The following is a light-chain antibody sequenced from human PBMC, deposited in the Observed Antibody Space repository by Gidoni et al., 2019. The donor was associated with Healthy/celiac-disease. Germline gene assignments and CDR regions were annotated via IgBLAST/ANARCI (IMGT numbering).Light chain of an antibody. J-gene: IGKJ5*01. V-gene: IGKV2-28*01. CDR1: QSLLHSNGYNY. Sequence: DIVMTQSPLSLPVTPGEPASISCRSSQSLLHSNGYNYLDWYLQKPGQSPQLLIYLDSNRASGVPDRFSGSGSGTDFTLKISRVEAEDVGVYYCMQALQTPHFGQGTRLEIK. CDR2: LDS. CDR3: MQALQTPH.